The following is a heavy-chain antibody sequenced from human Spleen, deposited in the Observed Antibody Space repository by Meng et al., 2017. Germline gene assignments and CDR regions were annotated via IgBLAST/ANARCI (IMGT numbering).Heavy chain of an antibody. CDR2: IYHSGST. V-gene: IGHV4-38-2*01. CDR3: ARGPTTMAHDFDY. Sequence: SETLSLTCAVSGDSIRNSFYWGWIRQPPGKGLEWIGNIYHSGSTYYNPSLKSRVTISVDTSKNQFSLKLSSVTAADTAVYYCARGPTTMAHDFDYWGQGTLVTVSS. CDR1: GDSIRNSFY. D-gene: IGHD4-11*01. J-gene: IGHJ4*02.